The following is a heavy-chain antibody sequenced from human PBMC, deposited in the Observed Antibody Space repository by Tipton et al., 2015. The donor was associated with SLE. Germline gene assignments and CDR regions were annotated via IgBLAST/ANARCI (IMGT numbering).Heavy chain of an antibody. D-gene: IGHD1-26*01. Sequence: SLRLSCAASGFSFSNYAMTWVRQAPGKGLEWVSTISGSGGTTYYADSVKGRFTISRDNSKNTLYLQMNSLRAEDTAVYYCAKKAPTAGAYLYFDYWGQGTLVTVSS. CDR1: GFSFSNYA. CDR3: AKKAPTAGAYLYFDY. J-gene: IGHJ4*02. V-gene: IGHV3-23*01. CDR2: ISGSGGTT.